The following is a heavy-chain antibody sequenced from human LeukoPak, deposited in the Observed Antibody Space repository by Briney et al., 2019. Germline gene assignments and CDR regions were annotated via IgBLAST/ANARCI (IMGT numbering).Heavy chain of an antibody. V-gene: IGHV1-69*13. CDR3: AREYSSSSVLGY. CDR1: GGTFSSYA. CDR2: IIPIFGTA. D-gene: IGHD6-6*01. Sequence: ASVKVSCKASGGTFSSYAISWVRQAPGQGLEWMGGIIPIFGTANYAQKFQGRVTITADESTSTAYMELSSLRSEDTAVYYCAREYSSSSVLGYWGQGTLVTVSS. J-gene: IGHJ4*02.